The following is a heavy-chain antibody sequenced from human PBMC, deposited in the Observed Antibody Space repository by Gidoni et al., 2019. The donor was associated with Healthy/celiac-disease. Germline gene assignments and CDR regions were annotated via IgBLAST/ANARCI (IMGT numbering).Heavy chain of an antibody. Sequence: QVQLQQWGAGLLKPSETLSLTCAVYGGSFSGYYWSWIRQPPGKGLEWIGEIKHSGSTNSNPSLKSRVTISVDTSKNQFSLKLSSVTAADTAVYYCARVPPRRVGYFDYWGQGTLVTVSS. CDR2: IKHSGST. CDR1: GGSFSGYY. J-gene: IGHJ4*02. CDR3: ARVPPRRVGYFDY. D-gene: IGHD1-26*01. V-gene: IGHV4-34*01.